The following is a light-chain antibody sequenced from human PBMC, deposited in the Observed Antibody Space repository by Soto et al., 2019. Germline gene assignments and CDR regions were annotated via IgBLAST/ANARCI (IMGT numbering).Light chain of an antibody. J-gene: IGKJ4*01. V-gene: IGKV3-20*01. Sequence: EIVLTQSPCTLSLSPGERATLSCRASQSVSSSYLAWYQQKPGQAPRLLIYGASSRATGIPDRFSGSGSGTDFTLTISRLEPEDFAVYYCQQYNNWPRATFGGGTKVDIK. CDR1: QSVSSSY. CDR2: GAS. CDR3: QQYNNWPRAT.